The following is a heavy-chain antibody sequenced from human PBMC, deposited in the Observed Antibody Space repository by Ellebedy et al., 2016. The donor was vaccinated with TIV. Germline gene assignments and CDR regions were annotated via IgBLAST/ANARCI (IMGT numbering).Heavy chain of an antibody. CDR3: AASAEVPGWIEN. Sequence: MPSETLSLTCTVSGGSINTRNSSWGWIRQPPGKGLEWIATIYYNGSTHYAPSLTRRVTISVDTPKNHFSLRLNSVTATDTSVYYGAASAEVPGWIENWGQGILVTVAS. CDR1: GGSINTRNSS. D-gene: IGHD6-19*01. V-gene: IGHV4-39*02. J-gene: IGHJ4*02. CDR2: IYYNGST.